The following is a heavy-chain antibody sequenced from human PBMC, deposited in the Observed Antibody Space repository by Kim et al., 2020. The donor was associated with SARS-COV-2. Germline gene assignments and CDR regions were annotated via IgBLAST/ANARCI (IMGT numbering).Heavy chain of an antibody. CDR2: ISSSSSTI. Sequence: GGSLRLSCAASGFTFSSYSMNWVRQAPGKGLEWVSYISSSSSTIYYADSVKGRFTISRDNAKNSLYLQMNSLRDEDTAVYYCASRGGIAAAGSADLDYWGQGTLVTVSS. CDR1: GFTFSSYS. V-gene: IGHV3-48*02. CDR3: ASRGGIAAAGSADLDY. D-gene: IGHD6-13*01. J-gene: IGHJ4*02.